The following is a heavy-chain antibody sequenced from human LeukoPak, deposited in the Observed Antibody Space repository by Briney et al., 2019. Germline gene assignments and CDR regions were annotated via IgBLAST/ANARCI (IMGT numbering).Heavy chain of an antibody. CDR1: GYTFTGYY. V-gene: IGHV1-2*04. J-gene: IGHJ1*01. Sequence: ASVKVSRKASGYTFTGYYMHWVRQAPGQGLEWMGWINPNSGGTNYAQKFQGWVTMTRDTSISTAYMELSRLRSDDTAVYYCARGQGVAARLQHWGQGTLVTVSS. CDR3: ARGQGVAARLQH. CDR2: INPNSGGT. D-gene: IGHD6-19*01.